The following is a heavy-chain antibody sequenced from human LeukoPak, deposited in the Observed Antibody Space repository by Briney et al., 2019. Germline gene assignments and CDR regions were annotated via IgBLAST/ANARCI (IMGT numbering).Heavy chain of an antibody. V-gene: IGHV3-9*01. CDR2: IGWNSGAI. CDR1: GFTFSGEA. D-gene: IGHD1-1*01. J-gene: IGHJ4*02. Sequence: GGSLRLSCGASGFTFSGEAMTWVRQAPGRGLEWVSSIGWNSGAIGYADSVKGRFTISRDNAKNSLYLLMNSLRPDDTALYFCAKDKSLEPYQPDKWGQGSLVTVSS. CDR3: AKDKSLEPYQPDK.